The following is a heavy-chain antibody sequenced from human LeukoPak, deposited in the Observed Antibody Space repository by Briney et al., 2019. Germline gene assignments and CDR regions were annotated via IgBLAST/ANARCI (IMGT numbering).Heavy chain of an antibody. V-gene: IGHV4-59*02. J-gene: IGHJ4*02. CDR3: ARIHRYCSGGACYVLDN. Sequence: KPSETLSLTCVVSGGSVSGYYWGWIRQPPGRGLEWIGYVYYSGSTNYNPSFKSRIAISVDTSRNQFSLQLNSVTAADTAVYHCARIHRYCSGGACYVLDNWGQGTLVAVSS. D-gene: IGHD2-15*01. CDR1: GGSVSGYY. CDR2: VYYSGST.